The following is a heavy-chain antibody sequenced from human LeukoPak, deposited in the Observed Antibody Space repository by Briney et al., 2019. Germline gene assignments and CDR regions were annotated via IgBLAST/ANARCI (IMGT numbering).Heavy chain of an antibody. D-gene: IGHD3-22*01. V-gene: IGHV3-48*04. Sequence: PGGSLRLSCAASGFTFSSYWLSWVRQAPGKGLEWVSYISSSGSTIYYADSVKGRFTISRDNAKNSLYLQMNSLRAEDTAVYYCARDPPYYYDSSGYEGGDYWGQGTLVTVSS. CDR2: ISSSGSTI. J-gene: IGHJ4*02. CDR1: GFTFSSYW. CDR3: ARDPPYYYDSSGYEGGDY.